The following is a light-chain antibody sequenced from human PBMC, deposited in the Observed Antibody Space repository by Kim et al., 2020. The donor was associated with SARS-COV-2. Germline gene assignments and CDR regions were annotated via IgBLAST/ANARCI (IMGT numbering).Light chain of an antibody. J-gene: IGKJ1*01. Sequence: SLSPRERATLSCRASPSVSSYLAWYQQKPGQAPRLLIYDASNRATGIPARFSGSGSGTDFTLTISSLEPEDFAVYYCQQRSNWRTFGQGTKVDIK. CDR3: QQRSNWRT. CDR1: PSVSSY. V-gene: IGKV3-11*01. CDR2: DAS.